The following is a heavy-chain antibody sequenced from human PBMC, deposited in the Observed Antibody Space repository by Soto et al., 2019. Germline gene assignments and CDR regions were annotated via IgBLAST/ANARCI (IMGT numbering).Heavy chain of an antibody. D-gene: IGHD1-26*01. Sequence: GGSLRLSCAASGFTFSSYGMHWVRQAPGKGLEWVAVISYDGSNKYYADSVKGRFTISRDNSKNTLYLQMNSLRAEDTAVYYCAKDQTPQYSGSYYEFLNPPGPDYWGQGTLVTVSS. CDR3: AKDQTPQYSGSYYEFLNPPGPDY. CDR1: GFTFSSYG. V-gene: IGHV3-30*18. J-gene: IGHJ4*02. CDR2: ISYDGSNK.